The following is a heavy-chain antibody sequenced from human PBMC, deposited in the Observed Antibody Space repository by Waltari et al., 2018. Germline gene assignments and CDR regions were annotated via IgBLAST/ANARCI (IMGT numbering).Heavy chain of an antibody. J-gene: IGHJ6*02. D-gene: IGHD3-22*01. CDR1: GYSISSGYY. CDR3: AVSEGDSSGYQYYYYGMDV. V-gene: IGHV4-38-2*01. CDR2: IYHSGST. Sequence: QVQLQESGPGLVKPSETLSLTCAVSGYSISSGYYWGWIRQPPGKGLEWIGSIYHSGSTYYNPSLKSRVTISVDTSKNQFSLKLSSVTAADTAVYYCAVSEGDSSGYQYYYYGMDVWGQGTTVTVSS.